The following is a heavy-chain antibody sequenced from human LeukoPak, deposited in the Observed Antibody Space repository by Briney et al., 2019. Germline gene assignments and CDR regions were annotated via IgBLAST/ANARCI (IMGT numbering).Heavy chain of an antibody. J-gene: IGHJ4*02. Sequence: GGTLRLSCAASGFTFSSYGMSWVRQAPGKGPEWVSPISGSGGTIHYADSVKGRFTISRDNAMNSLYLQMNTLRPEDTALYYCAKGTQRGNSGWGYFFDQWGQGTLVTVSS. V-gene: IGHV3-23*01. CDR3: AKGTQRGNSGWGYFFDQ. D-gene: IGHD6-19*01. CDR1: GFTFSSYG. CDR2: ISGSGGTI.